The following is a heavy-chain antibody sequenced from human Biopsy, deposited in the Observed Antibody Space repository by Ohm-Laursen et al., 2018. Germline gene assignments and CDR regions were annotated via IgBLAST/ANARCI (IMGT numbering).Heavy chain of an antibody. CDR2: IIPMFGTT. CDR3: ASHVTYNFNGGIDY. V-gene: IGHV1-69*06. CDR1: RVTFSSYA. J-gene: IGHJ4*01. D-gene: IGHD1-14*01. Sequence: SSVKVSCKSSRVTFSSYAVSWVRQAPGQGLEWMGGIIPMFGTTNYAQKFQGRLSITADKSTTAAYLELSGLRSEDTAVYYCASHVTYNFNGGIDYWGHGTLATVSS.